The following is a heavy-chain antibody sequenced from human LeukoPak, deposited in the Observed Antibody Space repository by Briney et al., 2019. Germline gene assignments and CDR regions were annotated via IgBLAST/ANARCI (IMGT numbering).Heavy chain of an antibody. CDR1: KLTISSYS. CDR3: AKDLRGPAAGTWYFGL. D-gene: IGHD6-13*01. CDR2: ITGSGDTT. V-gene: IGHV3-23*01. J-gene: IGHJ2*01. Sequence: GGSLRLSCAASKLTISSYSMGWVRQAPGKGPEWVSAITGSGDTTYSSDSVKGRFTISRDNSKNTLYLQMNSLTAEDTALYYCAKDLRGPAAGTWYFGLWGRGTLVTVSS.